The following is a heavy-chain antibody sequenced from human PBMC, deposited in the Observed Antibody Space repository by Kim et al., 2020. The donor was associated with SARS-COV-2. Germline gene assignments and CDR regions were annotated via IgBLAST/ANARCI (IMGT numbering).Heavy chain of an antibody. CDR1: GYTFTGYY. J-gene: IGHJ4*02. V-gene: IGHV1-2*04. Sequence: ASVKVSCKASGYTFTGYYMHWVRQAPGQGLEWMGWINPNSGGTNYAQKFQGWVTMTRDTSISTAYMELSRLRSDDTAVYYCARDLYCSSTSCFYYFDYWGQGTLVTVSS. CDR3: ARDLYCSSTSCFYYFDY. CDR2: INPNSGGT. D-gene: IGHD2-2*01.